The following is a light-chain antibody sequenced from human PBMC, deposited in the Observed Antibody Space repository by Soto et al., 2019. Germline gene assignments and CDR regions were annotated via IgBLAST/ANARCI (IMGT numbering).Light chain of an antibody. CDR2: ENN. V-gene: IGLV1-51*02. CDR1: SSNIGNNY. CDR3: GTWDSSLSFWV. Sequence: QSVVTQPPSVSAAPGQKVTISCSGSSSNIGNNYVSWYQQLPGTAPKLLIYENNKRPSGIPDRFSGSKSGTSATLGITGLQTGDEADYYCGTWDSSLSFWVFGGGTQLTVL. J-gene: IGLJ3*02.